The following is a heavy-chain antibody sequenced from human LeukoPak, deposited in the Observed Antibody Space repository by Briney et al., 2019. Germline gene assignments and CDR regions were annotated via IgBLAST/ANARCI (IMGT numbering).Heavy chain of an antibody. Sequence: PSPTLSLTCTLSAGSITIHSCSCIRHPPRRGLEWIGYIYYSVSTNYNPSLKSRVTISADTSKNQFSRKLSSVTAADTAVYYCARVGLAAVAIDYWGQGTLVTVSS. CDR2: IYYSVST. CDR1: AGSITIHS. CDR3: ARVGLAAVAIDY. V-gene: IGHV4-59*11. D-gene: IGHD6-13*01. J-gene: IGHJ4*02.